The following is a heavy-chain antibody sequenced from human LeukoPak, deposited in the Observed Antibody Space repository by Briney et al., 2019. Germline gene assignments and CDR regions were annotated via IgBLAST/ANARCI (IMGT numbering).Heavy chain of an antibody. J-gene: IGHJ5*01. CDR1: GGSISSSNW. CDR3: ATDGMVRGPDAWFDS. Sequence: SETLSLTCAVSGGSISSSNWWSWVRQPPGKGLEWIGSIYHSGSTYYNPSLKSRVTMSVDTSKNQFSLKLSSVTAADTAVYYCATDGMVRGPDAWFDSWGQGTLVTVSS. CDR2: IYHSGST. D-gene: IGHD3-10*01. V-gene: IGHV4-4*02.